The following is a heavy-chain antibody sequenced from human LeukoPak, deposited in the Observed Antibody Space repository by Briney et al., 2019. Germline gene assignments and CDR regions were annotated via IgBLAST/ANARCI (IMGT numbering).Heavy chain of an antibody. Sequence: GGSLRLSCAASGFAFSNYWMSWVRQAPGKGLEWVANIKQDGSEKYYVDSVKGRFTISRDNAKNSLYLQMNSLRAEDTAVYYCARGCSGGSCYPRWFDPWGQGTLVTVSS. CDR1: GFAFSNYW. CDR2: IKQDGSEK. D-gene: IGHD2-15*01. J-gene: IGHJ5*02. V-gene: IGHV3-7*01. CDR3: ARGCSGGSCYPRWFDP.